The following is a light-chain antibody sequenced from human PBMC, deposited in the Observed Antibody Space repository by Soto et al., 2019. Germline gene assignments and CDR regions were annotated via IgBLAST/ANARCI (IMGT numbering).Light chain of an antibody. CDR1: NNDIGYYDY. Sequence: QSALTQPPSASGFPGQSVTISCTGTNNDIGYYDYVSWYQQHPGKAPKLVIYEVTKRPSGVPDRVSASKSGNTASLTVSGLRAEDEADYYCSSYAGSNNFVFGSGTKLTVI. CDR3: SSYAGSNNFV. V-gene: IGLV2-8*01. CDR2: EVT. J-gene: IGLJ1*01.